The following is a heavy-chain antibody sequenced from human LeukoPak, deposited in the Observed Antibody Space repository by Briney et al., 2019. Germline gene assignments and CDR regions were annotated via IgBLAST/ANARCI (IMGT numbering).Heavy chain of an antibody. CDR1: GYTFTSYG. D-gene: IGHD2-15*01. V-gene: IGHV1-18*01. CDR3: ARDVPNFDCSGGSCYLNWFDP. J-gene: IGHJ5*02. CDR2: ISAYNGNT. Sequence: ASVKVSCKASGYTFTSYGISWVRQAPGQGLEWMGWISAYNGNTNYAQKLQGRATMTTDTSTSTAYMELRSLRSDDTAVYYCARDVPNFDCSGGSCYLNWFDPWGQGTLVTVSS.